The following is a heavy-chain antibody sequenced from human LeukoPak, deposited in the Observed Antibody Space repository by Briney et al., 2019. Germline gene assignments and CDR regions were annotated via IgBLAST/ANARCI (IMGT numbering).Heavy chain of an antibody. V-gene: IGHV1-2*02. CDR1: GYTFTGYY. D-gene: IGHD3-16*02. J-gene: IGHJ4*02. CDR2: INPNSGVT. Sequence: ASVKVSCKASGYTFTGYYMHWVRQAPGQGLEWMGWINPNSGVTYYAQKFQGRVSMTRDTSISTAYMEVSRLRSDDSALYYCARLSTPNLYYFDYWGQGTLVTVSS. CDR3: ARLSTPNLYYFDY.